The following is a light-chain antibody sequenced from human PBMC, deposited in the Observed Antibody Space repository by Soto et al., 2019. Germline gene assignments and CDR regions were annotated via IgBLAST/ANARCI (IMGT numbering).Light chain of an antibody. CDR3: SSYTSSSTRCV. V-gene: IGLV2-14*01. J-gene: IGLJ1*01. Sequence: QSVLTQPASVSGSPGQSITISCTGTSSDVGGYNYVSWYQQHPGKAPKLMIYDVSNRPSGVSNRFSGSKSGNTASLTISGLQADDEADYYCSSYTSSSTRCVFGTGTKVTVL. CDR2: DVS. CDR1: SSDVGGYNY.